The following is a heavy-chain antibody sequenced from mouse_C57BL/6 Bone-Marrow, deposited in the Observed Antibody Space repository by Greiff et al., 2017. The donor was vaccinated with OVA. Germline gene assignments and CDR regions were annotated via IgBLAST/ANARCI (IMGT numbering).Heavy chain of an antibody. V-gene: IGHV1-54*01. CDR2: INPGSGGT. D-gene: IGHD2-1*01. Sequence: QVQLKQSGAELVRPGTSVKVSCKASGYAFTNYLIEWVKQRPGQGLEWIGVINPGSGGTNYNEKFKGKATLTADKSSSTAYMQLSSLTSEDSAVYVCERNGNYEGDAMDYWGQGTSVTVSS. J-gene: IGHJ4*01. CDR1: GYAFTNYL. CDR3: ERNGNYEGDAMDY.